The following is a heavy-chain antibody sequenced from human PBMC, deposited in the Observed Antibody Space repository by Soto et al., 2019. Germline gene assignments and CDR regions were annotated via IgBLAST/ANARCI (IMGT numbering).Heavy chain of an antibody. CDR2: TYSDGSA. D-gene: IGHD3-10*01. Sequence: EVQVEESGGGLVQPGGSLRLSCAASGFTVSNSYMTWVRQAPGEGLEWVSITYSDGSASYADSVKGRFTVSRDNSKNTLSLQMNSLRVEDTAVYYCAKVDARGPRRMDVWGQGTTVTVPS. CDR3: AKVDARGPRRMDV. V-gene: IGHV3-66*01. J-gene: IGHJ6*02. CDR1: GFTVSNSY.